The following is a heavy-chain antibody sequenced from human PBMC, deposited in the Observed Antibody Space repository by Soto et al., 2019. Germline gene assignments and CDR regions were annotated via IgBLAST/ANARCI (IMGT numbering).Heavy chain of an antibody. J-gene: IGHJ4*02. Sequence: EVQLVESGGGLVRPGRSLRLSCAASGFTFDDYAMHWVRQAPGKGLGWVPGISWNSGSIGYADSVKGRFTISRDNAKNSLYLQMNSLRAEDTALYYCAKDSRMVRGVIDYWGQGTLVTVSS. V-gene: IGHV3-9*01. CDR3: AKDSRMVRGVIDY. CDR1: GFTFDDYA. D-gene: IGHD3-10*01. CDR2: ISWNSGSI.